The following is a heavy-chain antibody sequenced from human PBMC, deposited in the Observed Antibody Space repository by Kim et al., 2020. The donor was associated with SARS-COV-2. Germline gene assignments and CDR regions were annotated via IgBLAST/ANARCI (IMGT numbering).Heavy chain of an antibody. CDR2: ISGSGGST. CDR1: GFTFSSYA. J-gene: IGHJ1*01. V-gene: IGHV3-23*01. D-gene: IGHD3-10*01. Sequence: GGSLRLSCAASGFTFSSYAMSWVRQAPGKGLEWVSAISGSGGSTYYADSVKGRFTISRDNSKNTLYLQMNSLRAEDTAVYYCAKDRFGYYGSGSYYYDWGQGTLVTVSS. CDR3: AKDRFGYYGSGSYYYD.